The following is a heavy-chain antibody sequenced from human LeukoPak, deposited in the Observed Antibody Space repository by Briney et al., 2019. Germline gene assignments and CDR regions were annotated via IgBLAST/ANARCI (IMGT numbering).Heavy chain of an antibody. J-gene: IGHJ3*02. CDR3: AKAPPTTLKAFDI. CDR1: GNYW. Sequence: PGGSLRLSCAASGNYWMHWVRQAPGKGLVWVSHINSDGSWTSYADSVKGRFTISRDNSKNTLYLQMNSLRAEDTAVYYCAKAPPTTLKAFDIWGQGTMVTVSS. D-gene: IGHD4-17*01. CDR2: INSDGSWT. V-gene: IGHV3-74*01.